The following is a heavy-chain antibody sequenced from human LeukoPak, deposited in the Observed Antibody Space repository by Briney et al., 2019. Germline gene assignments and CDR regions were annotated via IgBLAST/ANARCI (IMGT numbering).Heavy chain of an antibody. Sequence: SVKVSCKASGGTFSSYAISWVRQAPGQGLEWMGRIIPILGIANYAQKFQGRVTITADKSTSTAYMELSSLRSEDTAVYYCATYYDSSGYYYMVSEYFQHWGQGTLVTVSS. CDR2: IIPILGIA. V-gene: IGHV1-69*04. CDR1: GGTFSSYA. CDR3: ATYYDSSGYYYMVSEYFQH. J-gene: IGHJ1*01. D-gene: IGHD3-22*01.